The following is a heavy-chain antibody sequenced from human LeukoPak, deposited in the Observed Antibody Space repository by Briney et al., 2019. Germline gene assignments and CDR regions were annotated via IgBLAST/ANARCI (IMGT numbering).Heavy chain of an antibody. CDR3: ARDSGLDAFDI. Sequence: PGGSLRLSCAASGFTFSSYGMNWVRQAPGKGLEWVSYISSSSSTIYYADSVKGRFTISRDNAKNSLYLQMNSLRAEDTAVYYCARDSGLDAFDIWGQGTMVTVSS. CDR2: ISSSSSTI. D-gene: IGHD2-15*01. J-gene: IGHJ3*02. CDR1: GFTFSSYG. V-gene: IGHV3-48*01.